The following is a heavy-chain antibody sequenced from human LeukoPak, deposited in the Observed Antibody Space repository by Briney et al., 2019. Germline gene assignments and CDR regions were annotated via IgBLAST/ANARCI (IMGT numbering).Heavy chain of an antibody. V-gene: IGHV4-38-2*02. CDR3: ARNTSWFFDF. D-gene: IGHD2-2*01. Sequence: SETLSLTCSVSGVSIRSGHYWGWIRQPPGKGLEWIGSAYHSGSTHFNPSLKSRLTMPVDTSKNHFSLSLYSVTAADTAVYYCARNTSWFFDFWGQGILVTVSS. CDR2: AYHSGST. CDR1: GVSIRSGHY. J-gene: IGHJ4*02.